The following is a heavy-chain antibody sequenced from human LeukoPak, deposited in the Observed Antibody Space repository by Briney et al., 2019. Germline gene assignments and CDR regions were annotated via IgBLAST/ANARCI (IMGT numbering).Heavy chain of an antibody. CDR2: ISGSGDSK. V-gene: IGHV3-11*01. Sequence: PGGSLRLSCAASGFTFSDYYMNWVRQAPGKGLEWVSYISGSGDSKFYAASVKGRFTISRDNAKNSLYLQMNSLRAEDTAVYYCARRTYSNYFFDYWGQGTLVTVSS. CDR3: ARRTYSNYFFDY. J-gene: IGHJ4*02. D-gene: IGHD4-11*01. CDR1: GFTFSDYY.